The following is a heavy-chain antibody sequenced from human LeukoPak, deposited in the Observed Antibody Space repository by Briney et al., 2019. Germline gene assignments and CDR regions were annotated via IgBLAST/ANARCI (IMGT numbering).Heavy chain of an antibody. CDR3: ANDDPRDV. CDR1: KFTFSSYD. J-gene: IGHJ6*02. V-gene: IGHV3-23*01. Sequence: GRSLRLSCAASKFTFSSYDMSWVRQAPGKGLEWVSTISASGGRAYYADSTKGRFTISRDNSNNTVYLQMNSLRAEDTAVYYCANDDPRDVWGQGTTVTVSS. CDR2: ISASGGRA.